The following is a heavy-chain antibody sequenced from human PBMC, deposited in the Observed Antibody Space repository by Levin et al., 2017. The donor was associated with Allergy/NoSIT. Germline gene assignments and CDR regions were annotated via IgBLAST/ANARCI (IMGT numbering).Heavy chain of an antibody. CDR2: INPNSGGT. Sequence: GASVKVSCKASGYTFTGYYMHWVRQAPGQGLEWMGRINPNSGGTNYAQKFQGRVTMTRDTSISTAYMELSRLRSDDTAVYYGARIQIDFWSGYYGVDYWGQGTLVTVSS. J-gene: IGHJ4*02. V-gene: IGHV1-2*06. CDR1: GYTFTGYY. D-gene: IGHD3-3*01. CDR3: ARIQIDFWSGYYGVDY.